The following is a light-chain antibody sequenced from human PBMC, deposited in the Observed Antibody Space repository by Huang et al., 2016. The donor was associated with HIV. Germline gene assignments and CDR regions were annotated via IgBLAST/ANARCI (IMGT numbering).Light chain of an antibody. CDR3: HQYYTIPDT. Sequence: DIQMTQSPSSLSVSVGDRVTFTCRASQGISNSLAWYQQRPGKAPKLLLFAASRLESGVPSRFSGSGSGTDYTLTINSLQPEDFATYYCHQYYTIPDTFGQGTKLEIK. V-gene: IGKV1-NL1*01. CDR2: AAS. CDR1: QGISNS. J-gene: IGKJ2*01.